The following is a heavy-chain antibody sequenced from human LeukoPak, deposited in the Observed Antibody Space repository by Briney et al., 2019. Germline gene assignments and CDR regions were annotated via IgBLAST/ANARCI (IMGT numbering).Heavy chain of an antibody. CDR2: ISPSSSYI. CDR1: GFSFSGYS. Sequence: PGGSLRLSCAASGFSFSGYSINWVRRAPGKGLEWVSSISPSSSYIYYADSVKGRFTISRDNAKNSLYLQMNSLRAEDTAVYYCARGRGCSSMSCYPDYWGQGTLVTVSS. J-gene: IGHJ4*02. V-gene: IGHV3-21*01. D-gene: IGHD2-2*01. CDR3: ARGRGCSSMSCYPDY.